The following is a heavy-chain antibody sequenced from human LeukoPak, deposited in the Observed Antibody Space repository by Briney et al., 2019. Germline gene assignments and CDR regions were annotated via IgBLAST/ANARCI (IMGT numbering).Heavy chain of an antibody. CDR3: AREYYYDSSGYTLWFDP. D-gene: IGHD3-22*01. Sequence: SVKVSFKASGGTFSSYTISWVRQSTGQALEWMGRIIPILGIANYAQKFQGRVQITAAKYTSTAYMELSSMRSEDTAVYYCAREYYYDSSGYTLWFDPWGQGTLVTVSS. J-gene: IGHJ5*02. CDR2: IIPILGIA. CDR1: GGTFSSYT. V-gene: IGHV1-69*02.